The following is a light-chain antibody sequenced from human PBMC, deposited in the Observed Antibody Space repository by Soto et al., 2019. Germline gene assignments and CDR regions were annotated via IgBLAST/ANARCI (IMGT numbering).Light chain of an antibody. V-gene: IGKV3-15*01. CDR1: QSVKNN. CDR2: DAS. Sequence: EIVMTQSPATLSVSPGERATLSCRASQSVKNNLAWYQQKPGQAPRLLIYDASIRATGIPARFSGSGSGTEFTLTISSLQSEDFAVYYCQQYNDWPPWTFAQGTQVVIK. CDR3: QQYNDWPPWT. J-gene: IGKJ1*01.